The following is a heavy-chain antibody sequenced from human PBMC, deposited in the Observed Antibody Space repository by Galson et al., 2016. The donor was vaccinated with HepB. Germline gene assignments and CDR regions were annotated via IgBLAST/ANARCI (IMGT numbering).Heavy chain of an antibody. CDR1: GYTFSSYD. J-gene: IGHJ4*02. Sequence: SVKVSCKASGYTFSSYDINWVRQATGQGLEWMGWMNPNSGNTGYAQKFQGRVTMTRNTSISTAYMELSSLRSEDTAVYYCARETFLDEVGTPASFHYWGQGTLVTVSS. D-gene: IGHD4-23*01. CDR2: MNPNSGNT. CDR3: ARETFLDEVGTPASFHY. V-gene: IGHV1-8*01.